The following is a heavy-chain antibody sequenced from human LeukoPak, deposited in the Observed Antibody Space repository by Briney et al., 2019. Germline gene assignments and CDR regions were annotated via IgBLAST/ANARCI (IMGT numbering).Heavy chain of an antibody. CDR1: GFTFFTYS. V-gene: IGHV3-21*01. Sequence: GGSLRLSCAASGFTFFTYSMNWVRQAPGKGLEWVSSISSLYIYYADSVKGRFTISRDNAKSSLYLQMNSLRTEDTAVYYCVRDTDSGSVFDYWGQGTLVTVSS. CDR2: ISSLYI. D-gene: IGHD3-22*01. J-gene: IGHJ4*02. CDR3: VRDTDSGSVFDY.